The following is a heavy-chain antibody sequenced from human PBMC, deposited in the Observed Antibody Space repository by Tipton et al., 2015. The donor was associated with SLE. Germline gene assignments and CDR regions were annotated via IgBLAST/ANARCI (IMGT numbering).Heavy chain of an antibody. CDR3: ARGSRLEPLDY. CDR1: GFTFSSYA. CDR2: ISYDGSNK. V-gene: IGHV3-30-3*01. D-gene: IGHD1-14*01. Sequence: SLRLSCAASGFTFSSYAMHWVRQAPGKGLEWVAVISYDGSNKYYADSVKGRFTISRDNSKNTLYLQMNSLRAEDAAVYYCARGSRLEPLDYWGQGTLVTVSS. J-gene: IGHJ4*02.